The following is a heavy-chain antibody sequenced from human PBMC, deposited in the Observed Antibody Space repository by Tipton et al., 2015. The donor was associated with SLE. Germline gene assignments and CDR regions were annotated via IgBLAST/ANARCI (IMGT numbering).Heavy chain of an antibody. CDR3: ATTEDFWSGFDY. Sequence: SGFTFSSYGMHWVRQAPGKGLEWVAVIWYDGSNKYYADSVRGRFTISRDNSKNTLYLQMNSLRAEDTAVYYCATTEDFWSGFDYWGQGTLVTVSS. V-gene: IGHV3-33*01. D-gene: IGHD3-3*01. CDR1: GFTFSSYG. J-gene: IGHJ4*02. CDR2: IWYDGSNK.